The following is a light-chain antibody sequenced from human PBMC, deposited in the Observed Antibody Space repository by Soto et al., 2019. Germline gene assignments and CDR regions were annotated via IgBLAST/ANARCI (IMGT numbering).Light chain of an antibody. J-gene: IGKJ2*01. V-gene: IGKV3-15*01. CDR1: QSVSSS. CDR2: GAS. Sequence: IVMTQSPGTLSVSPGERATLSCRASQSVSSSLAWYQQRPGQAPRHLIHGASTRATGVPARFSGSGSGTEYTLTNSSLQSEDFAVYCCQQYNNWPPYTFGQGTKLQIK. CDR3: QQYNNWPPYT.